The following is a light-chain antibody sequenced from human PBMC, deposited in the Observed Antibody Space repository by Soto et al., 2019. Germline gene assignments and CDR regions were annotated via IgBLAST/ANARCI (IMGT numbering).Light chain of an antibody. CDR2: GAS. V-gene: IGKV3-15*01. CDR3: QRYSNWPPPP. CDR1: QSVSSN. Sequence: EIVMTQSPATLSVSPGERATLSCRASQSVSSNLAWYQQKPGQAPRLLIYGASTRATGIPARFSGSGSRTQFTLTISSLQSEDFAVYYCQRYSNWPPPPFAGGTEVEIK. J-gene: IGKJ4*01.